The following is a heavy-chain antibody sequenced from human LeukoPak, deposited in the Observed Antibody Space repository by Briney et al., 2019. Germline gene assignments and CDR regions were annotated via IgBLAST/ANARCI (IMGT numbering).Heavy chain of an antibody. V-gene: IGHV1-69*04. D-gene: IGHD3-22*01. CDR1: GGTFSSYA. CDR3: ARGSGDSSGYYYVEDAFDI. Sequence: ASVKVSCKASGGTFSSYAISWVRQAPGQGLEWMGRIIPILGIANYAQKFQGRVTITADKSTSTAYMELSSLRSGDTAVYYCARGSGDSSGYYYVEDAFDIWGQGTMVTVSS. J-gene: IGHJ3*02. CDR2: IIPILGIA.